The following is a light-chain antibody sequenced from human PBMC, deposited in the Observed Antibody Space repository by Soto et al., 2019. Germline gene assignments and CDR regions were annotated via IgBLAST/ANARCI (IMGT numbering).Light chain of an antibody. CDR1: SGHSNYA. Sequence: QLVLTQSPSASASLGASVKLTCTLSSGHSNYAIAWHQQQPEKGPRYLMVLNTDGSHSKGDGIPDRFSGSSSGAERYLTISSLQSEDEADYYCQTWGTGNWVFGGGTQLTVL. V-gene: IGLV4-69*01. CDR2: LNTDGSH. J-gene: IGLJ3*02. CDR3: QTWGTGNWV.